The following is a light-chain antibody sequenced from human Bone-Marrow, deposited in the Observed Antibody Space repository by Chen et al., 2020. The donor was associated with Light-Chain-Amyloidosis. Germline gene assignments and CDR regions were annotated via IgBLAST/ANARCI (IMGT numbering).Light chain of an antibody. Sequence: QAALTQPPSSSGAPGQRVTISWSGRSSNIGSETVNWYQLVPGPAPKLLIYRDSLRPPGVPDRLSGSKSGTSASLAISGLQSGDEGDYCCSAWDDSLNSWVFGGGTRLTVL. CDR3: SAWDDSLNSWV. CDR1: SSNIGSET. J-gene: IGLJ3*02. CDR2: RDS. V-gene: IGLV1-44*01.